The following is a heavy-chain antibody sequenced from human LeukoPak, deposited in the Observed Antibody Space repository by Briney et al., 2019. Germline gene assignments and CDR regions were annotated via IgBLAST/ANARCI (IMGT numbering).Heavy chain of an antibody. V-gene: IGHV3-7*01. J-gene: IGHJ4*02. CDR2: VKQDGSEK. Sequence: GGSLRLSCAAYGFTFSSYWMSWVRQAPGKGLEWVANVKQDGSEKYYVVSVKGRFTISRDNARNSLYLQMNSLRAEDTAVYYCAREKEYYHDSSGDSFDYWGQGTLVTVSS. D-gene: IGHD3-22*01. CDR3: AREKEYYHDSSGDSFDY. CDR1: GFTFSSYW.